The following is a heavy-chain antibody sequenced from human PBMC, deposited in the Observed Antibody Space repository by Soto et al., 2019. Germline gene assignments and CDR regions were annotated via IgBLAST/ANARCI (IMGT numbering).Heavy chain of an antibody. CDR2: MSWDGSRK. CDR1: GFTLTNFA. V-gene: IGHV3-30*14. J-gene: IGHJ4*02. Sequence: QVQLVESGGGVVQPGRSLRLSCAASGFTLTNFAMHWVRQAPGKGLEWVAVMSWDGSRKYYADSVRGRFTISRDSSKNTLYLQMDSLRAEDTAIYYCARWYYYDTSRYFDYWGQGTLVTVSS. CDR3: ARWYYYDTSRYFDY. D-gene: IGHD3-22*01.